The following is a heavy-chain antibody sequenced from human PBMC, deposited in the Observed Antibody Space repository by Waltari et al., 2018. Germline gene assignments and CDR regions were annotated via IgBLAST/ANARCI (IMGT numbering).Heavy chain of an antibody. CDR2: MNPNSGNT. Sequence: QVQLVQSGAEVKKPGASVKVSCKASGYTFTSYDINWVRQATGQGLEWMGWMNPNSGNTGYAQKFQGRVTMTRNTSISTAYMELNSLRAEDTAVYYCATDSRGSGDAFDIWGQGTMVTVSS. CDR1: GYTFTSYD. J-gene: IGHJ3*02. CDR3: ATDSRGSGDAFDI. V-gene: IGHV1-8*01. D-gene: IGHD3-22*01.